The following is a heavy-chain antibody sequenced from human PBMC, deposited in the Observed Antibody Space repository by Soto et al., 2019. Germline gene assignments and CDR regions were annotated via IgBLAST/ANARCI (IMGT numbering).Heavy chain of an antibody. Sequence: SETLSLTCTVSGGSISSYYWSWIRQPPGKGLEWIGYIYYSGSTNYNPSLKSRVTISVDTSKNQFSLKLSSVTAADTAVYYCARTAAGYYFDYWGQGTLVTVSS. CDR1: GGSISSYY. J-gene: IGHJ4*02. CDR3: ARTAAGYYFDY. V-gene: IGHV4-59*01. CDR2: IYYSGST. D-gene: IGHD6-13*01.